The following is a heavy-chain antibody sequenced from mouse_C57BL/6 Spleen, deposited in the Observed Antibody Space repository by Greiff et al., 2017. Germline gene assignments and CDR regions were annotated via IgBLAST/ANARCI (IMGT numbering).Heavy chain of an antibody. CDR1: GYTFTSYW. Sequence: QVQLKQPGAELVRPGSSVKLSCKASGYTFTSYWMHWVKQRPIQGLEWIGNIDPSDSETHYNQKFKDKATLTVDKSSSTAYVQLSSLTSEDSAVYCCARQNPSYYYGSSPGESWFAYWGQGTLVTVSA. CDR2: IDPSDSET. CDR3: ARQNPSYYYGSSPGESWFAY. J-gene: IGHJ3*01. V-gene: IGHV1-52*01. D-gene: IGHD1-1*01.